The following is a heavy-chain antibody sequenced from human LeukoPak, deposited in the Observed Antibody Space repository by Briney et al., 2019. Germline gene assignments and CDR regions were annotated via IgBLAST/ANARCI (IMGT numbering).Heavy chain of an antibody. CDR2: ILNDGSKV. D-gene: IGHD4/OR15-4a*01. J-gene: IGHJ3*01. Sequence: GGSLRLSCAASGFTFRNHGMHWVRQAPGKGLEGGAVILNDGSKVWYKDSVKGRFTISRDNSRNTLYLQMNSLRDEDTAVYYCVRDDVYDDNGLDVWGQGTTVTVFS. CDR1: GFTFRNHG. V-gene: IGHV3-30*12. CDR3: VRDDVYDDNGLDV.